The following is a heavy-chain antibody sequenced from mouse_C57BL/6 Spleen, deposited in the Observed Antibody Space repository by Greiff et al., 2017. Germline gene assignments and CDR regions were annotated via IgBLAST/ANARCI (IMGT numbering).Heavy chain of an antibody. CDR3: ARHGGPPYAMDY. CDR2: FYPGSGSI. Sequence: VNVVESGAELVKPGASVKLSCKASGYTFTEYTIHWVKQRSGQGLEWIGWFYPGSGSIKYNEKFKDKATLTADKSSSTVYMELSRLTSEDSAVYFCARHGGPPYAMDYWGQGTSVTVSS. V-gene: IGHV1-62-2*01. CDR1: GYTFTEYT. J-gene: IGHJ4*01.